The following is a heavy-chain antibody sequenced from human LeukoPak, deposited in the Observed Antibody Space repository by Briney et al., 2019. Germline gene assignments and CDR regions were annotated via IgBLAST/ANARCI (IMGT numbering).Heavy chain of an antibody. CDR1: GFTFSSYG. CDR3: ARDGLVGRAFMDY. V-gene: IGHV3-33*01. J-gene: IGHJ4*02. CDR2: IWYDGSNK. Sequence: PGGSLRLSCAASGFTFSSYGMHWVRQAPGKGLEWVAVIWYDGSNKYYADSVKGRFTISRDNSKNTLYLQMNSLRAEDTAVYYCARDGLVGRAFMDYWGQGTLVTVSS. D-gene: IGHD6-13*01.